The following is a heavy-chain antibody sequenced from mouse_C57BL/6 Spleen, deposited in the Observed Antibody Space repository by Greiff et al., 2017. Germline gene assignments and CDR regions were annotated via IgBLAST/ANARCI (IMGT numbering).Heavy chain of an antibody. J-gene: IGHJ4*01. CDR2: IDPEDGDT. CDR1: GFNIKDYY. CDR3: TPNYYDYGDGYAMDD. D-gene: IGHD2-4*01. V-gene: IGHV14-1*01. Sequence: VQLQQSGAELVRPGASVKLSCTASGFNIKDYYMHWVKQRPEQGLEWIGRIDPEDGDTEYAPKFQGKATMTADPSSNTAYLQLSSLTSEDTAVYYCTPNYYDYGDGYAMDDWGQGTSVTVDS.